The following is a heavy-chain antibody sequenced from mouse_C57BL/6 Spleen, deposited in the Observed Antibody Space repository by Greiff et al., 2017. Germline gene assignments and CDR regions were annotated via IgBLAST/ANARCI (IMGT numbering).Heavy chain of an antibody. J-gene: IGHJ1*03. CDR2: ISDGGSYT. D-gene: IGHD2-3*01. CDR3: ARDDGYCVDV. Sequence: EVKLMESGGGLVKPGGSLKLSCAASGFTFSSYAMSWVRQTPEKRLEWVATISDGGSYTYYPDNVKGRFTISRDNAKNNLYLQMSHLKSEDTAMYYCARDDGYCVDVWGTGTTVTVSS. CDR1: GFTFSSYA. V-gene: IGHV5-4*01.